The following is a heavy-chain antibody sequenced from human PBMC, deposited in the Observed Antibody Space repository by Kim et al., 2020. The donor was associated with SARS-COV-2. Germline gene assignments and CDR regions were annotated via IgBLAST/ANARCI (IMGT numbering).Heavy chain of an antibody. Sequence: GGSLRLSCAASGFTFSSYGMHWVRQAPGKGLEWVAVISYDGSNKYYADSVKGRFTISRDNSKNTLYLQMNSLRAEDTAVYYCAKDPGIEQQLDRKNYYYYGMDVWGQGTTVTVSS. CDR1: GFTFSSYG. J-gene: IGHJ6*02. CDR3: AKDPGIEQQLDRKNYYYYGMDV. CDR2: ISYDGSNK. D-gene: IGHD6-13*01. V-gene: IGHV3-30*18.